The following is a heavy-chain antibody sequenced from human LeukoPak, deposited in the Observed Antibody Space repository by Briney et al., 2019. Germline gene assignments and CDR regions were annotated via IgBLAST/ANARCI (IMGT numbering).Heavy chain of an antibody. CDR3: ARTHSSSWFPGAFDI. V-gene: IGHV4-39*01. D-gene: IGHD6-13*01. Sequence: SETLSLTCTVSGGSISSSSYYWGWIRQPPGKGLEWIGSIYYSGSTYYNPFLKSRVTISVDTSKNQSSLKLSSVTAADTAVYYCARTHSSSWFPGAFDIWGQGTMVTVSS. CDR1: GGSISSSSYY. J-gene: IGHJ3*02. CDR2: IYYSGST.